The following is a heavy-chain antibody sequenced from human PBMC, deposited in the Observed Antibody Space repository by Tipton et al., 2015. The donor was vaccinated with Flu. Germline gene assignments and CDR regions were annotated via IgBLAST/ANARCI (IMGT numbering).Heavy chain of an antibody. J-gene: IGHJ6*02. D-gene: IGHD2-21*01. CDR1: GFTFRNFA. CDR2: LSFDGSEK. CDR3: AKVTGCCTVGNCGSDSYNFFYYAMDG. V-gene: IGHV3-30*18. Sequence: SLRLSCAASGFTFRNFALHWVRQAPGKGLEWVAILSFDGSEKYYADSVKGRFTISRDDSKNTLFLQMNSLRREDTAVYYCAKVTGCCTVGNCGSDSYNFFYYAMDGWGQGTTVPLSS.